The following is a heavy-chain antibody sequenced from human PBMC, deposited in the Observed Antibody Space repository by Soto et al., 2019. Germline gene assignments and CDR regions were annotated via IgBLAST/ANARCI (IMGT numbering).Heavy chain of an antibody. J-gene: IGHJ6*02. D-gene: IGHD5-12*01. Sequence: QVQLEQSGAEVKKPGASVKVSCKASGYTFTRSGISWVRQAPGQGPEWMGWISSYNGDTNYAQTFQGRVTMTTDTXTSTAYMXLRTLXSXXTAVYYCAREXVAPYYYYGMDVWGQGTPVTVSS. CDR1: GYTFTRSG. CDR3: AREXVAPYYYYGMDV. CDR2: ISSYNGDT. V-gene: IGHV1-18*01.